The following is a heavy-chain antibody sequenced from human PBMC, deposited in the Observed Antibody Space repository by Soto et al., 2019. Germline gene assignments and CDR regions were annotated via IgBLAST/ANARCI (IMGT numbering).Heavy chain of an antibody. V-gene: IGHV3-30*18. J-gene: IGHJ4*02. CDR1: GFTFSSYG. CDR3: AKGGVQLDY. D-gene: IGHD1-1*01. Sequence: ESGGGVVQPGRSLRLSCAASGFTFSSYGMHWVRQAPGKGLEWVAVISYDGSNKYYADSVKGRFTISRDNSKNTLYLQMNSLRAEDTAVYYCAKGGVQLDYWGQGTLVTVSS. CDR2: ISYDGSNK.